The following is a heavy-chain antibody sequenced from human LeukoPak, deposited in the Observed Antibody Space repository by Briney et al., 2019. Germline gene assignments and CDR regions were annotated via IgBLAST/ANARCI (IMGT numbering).Heavy chain of an antibody. CDR1: GYSISSGYY. V-gene: IGHV4-61*02. J-gene: IGHJ4*02. D-gene: IGHD3-22*01. CDR3: ARATYYYDSSGSTIDY. CDR2: IYTSGST. Sequence: SETLSLTCTVSGYSISSGYYWSWIRQPAGKGLEWIGRIYTSGSTNYNPSLKSRVTISVDTSKNQFSLKLSSVTAADTAVYYCARATYYYDSSGSTIDYWGQGTLVTVSS.